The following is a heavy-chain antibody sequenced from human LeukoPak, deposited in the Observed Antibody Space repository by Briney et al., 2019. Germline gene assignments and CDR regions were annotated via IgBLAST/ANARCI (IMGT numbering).Heavy chain of an antibody. Sequence: PGGSLRLSCAASGFTFSSYWMHWVRQAPGKGLVWVSRISSDGSSTSYAASVKGRFTISRDNAKNTLYLQMNSLSAEDTAIYYCAGTLSGSYYVGDYWGQGTLVTVSS. CDR1: GFTFSSYW. CDR2: ISSDGSST. V-gene: IGHV3-74*01. D-gene: IGHD1-26*01. J-gene: IGHJ4*02. CDR3: AGTLSGSYYVGDY.